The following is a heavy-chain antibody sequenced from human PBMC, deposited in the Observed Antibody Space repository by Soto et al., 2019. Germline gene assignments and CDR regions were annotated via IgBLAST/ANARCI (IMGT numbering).Heavy chain of an antibody. J-gene: IGHJ4*02. D-gene: IGHD7-27*01. CDR1: GSAISSYC. Sequence: SXTLCLTCAVSGSAISSYCCSWIRQPPGKGLEWIGYIYYSGSTNYNPSLKSRVTISVDTSKNQFSLKMSSVTAADTAVYYCARFTNWFDYWGQGTLVTVSS. CDR3: ARFTNWFDY. V-gene: IGHV4-59*01. CDR2: IYYSGST.